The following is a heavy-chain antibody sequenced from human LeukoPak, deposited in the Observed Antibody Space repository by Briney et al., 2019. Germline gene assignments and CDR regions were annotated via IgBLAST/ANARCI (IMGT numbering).Heavy chain of an antibody. J-gene: IGHJ5*02. CDR3: AREGITVTTYNWFDP. CDR2: INHSGST. Sequence: SETLSLTCTVYGGSFSGYYWSWIRQPPGKGLEWIGEINHSGSTNYNPSLKRRVTISEDTPKNQFSLKLSSVTAADTAVYYCAREGITVTTYNWFDPWGKRTLVTVSS. D-gene: IGHD4-17*01. V-gene: IGHV4-34*01. CDR1: GGSFSGYY.